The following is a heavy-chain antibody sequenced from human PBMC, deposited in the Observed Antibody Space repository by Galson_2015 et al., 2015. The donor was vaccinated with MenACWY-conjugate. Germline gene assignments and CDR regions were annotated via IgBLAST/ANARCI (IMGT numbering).Heavy chain of an antibody. J-gene: IGHJ4*02. CDR3: AKIVRHPVGPYFDA. CDR2: LYDDGTS. Sequence: SLRLSCAASGFSVTSHFMGWVRQAPGKGLEWVALLYDDGTSRYADSVKGRFTISRDTLRNSLSLQMHGLRAEDTAMYFCAKIVRHPVGPYFDAWRQGTLVLVSS. D-gene: IGHD2-21*01. V-gene: IGHV3-53*01. CDR1: GFSVTSHF.